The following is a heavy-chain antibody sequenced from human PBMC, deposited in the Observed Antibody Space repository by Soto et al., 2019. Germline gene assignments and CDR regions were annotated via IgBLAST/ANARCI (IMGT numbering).Heavy chain of an antibody. D-gene: IGHD6-13*01. J-gene: IGHJ4*02. V-gene: IGHV4-34*01. Sequence: SETLSLTCAVYGGSFSGYYWRWIRQPPGKGLEWIGEINHSGSTNYNPSLKSRVTISVDTSKNQFSLKLSSVTAADTAVYYCARRPLPHTGYSRSWYRYFAYWGQGTLVTVSS. CDR1: GGSFSGYY. CDR3: ARRPLPHTGYSRSWYRYFAY. CDR2: INHSGST.